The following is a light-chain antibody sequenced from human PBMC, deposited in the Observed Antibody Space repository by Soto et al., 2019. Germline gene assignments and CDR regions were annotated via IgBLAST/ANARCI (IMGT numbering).Light chain of an antibody. Sequence: DIVLTQSPATLSLSPGDRATLSCRASQSVGTSLAWYKQQPGQAPRLLIHDAAYRASGIPERFRGSGSGTAFSLSRSSLEPDYLAVYYCQHRISWHRSLGRGTKVE. CDR1: QSVGTS. J-gene: IGKJ1*01. V-gene: IGKV3-11*01. CDR3: QHRISWHRS. CDR2: DAA.